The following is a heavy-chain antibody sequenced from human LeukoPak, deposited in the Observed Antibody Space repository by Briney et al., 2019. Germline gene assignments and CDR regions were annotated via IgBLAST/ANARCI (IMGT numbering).Heavy chain of an antibody. CDR1: GGSFSGYY. CDR2: INHSGST. CDR3: ARDSWRAPVG. Sequence: SETLSLTCAVYGGSFSGYYWSWIRQPSGKGLEWIGEINHSGSTNYNPSLKSRVTISVDTSKNQFSLKLSSVTAADTAVYYCARDSWRAPVGWGQGTLVTVSS. D-gene: IGHD5-12*01. V-gene: IGHV4-34*01. J-gene: IGHJ4*02.